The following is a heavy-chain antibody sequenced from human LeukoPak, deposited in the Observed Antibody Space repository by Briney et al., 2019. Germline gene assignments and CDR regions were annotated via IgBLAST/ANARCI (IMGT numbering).Heavy chain of an antibody. CDR3: ARGPLHYYGSGSSDY. V-gene: IGHV1-18*01. CDR1: GYTFTSYG. Sequence: ASVKVSCKASGYTFTSYGISWVRQAPGQGLEWMGWISAYNGNTNYAQKLQGRVTMTTDTSTSTAYMELRSLRSDDTAVYYCARGPLHYYGSGSSDYWGQGTLVTVSS. D-gene: IGHD3-10*01. CDR2: ISAYNGNT. J-gene: IGHJ4*02.